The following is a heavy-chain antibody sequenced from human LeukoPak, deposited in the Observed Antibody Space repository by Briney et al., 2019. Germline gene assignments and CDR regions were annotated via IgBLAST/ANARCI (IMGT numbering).Heavy chain of an antibody. J-gene: IGHJ6*03. Sequence: GGSLRLSCAASGFTFSSYAMSWVRQAPGKGLEWVALISSDGSNEYYADSVKGRFTISRDNSKNTLYLQMHSLRAEDTAVYYCARGYYYMDVWGKGTTITVSS. CDR2: ISSDGSNE. CDR3: ARGYYYMDV. CDR1: GFTFSSYA. V-gene: IGHV3-30*14.